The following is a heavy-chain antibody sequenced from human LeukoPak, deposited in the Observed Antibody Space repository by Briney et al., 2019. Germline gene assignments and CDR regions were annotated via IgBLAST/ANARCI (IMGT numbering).Heavy chain of an antibody. Sequence: PGGSLRLSCAASGFTFSSYGMHWVRQAPGKGLEWVAFIRYDASNQYYADSVKGRFTISRDNSKNTLYLQMNSLRAEDTAVYYCAKVRGFYYDDYWGQGTLVTVSS. CDR2: IRYDASNQ. CDR3: AKVRGFYYDDY. J-gene: IGHJ4*02. V-gene: IGHV3-30*02. D-gene: IGHD3-22*01. CDR1: GFTFSSYG.